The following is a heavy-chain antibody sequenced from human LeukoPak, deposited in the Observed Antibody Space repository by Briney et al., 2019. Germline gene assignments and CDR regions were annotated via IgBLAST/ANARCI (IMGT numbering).Heavy chain of an antibody. CDR3: AHVIKRGRFAP. CDR1: GSSINTDSY. D-gene: IGHD3-10*01. CDR2: SFHTGHT. J-gene: IGHJ5*02. Sequence: SETLSLICSVSGSSINTDSYWGWIRQPPGKGLEWIASSFHTGHTYKNPSLKSRLTTSVDTSKNQFSLKLRSVTAADTAIYYCAHVIKRGRFAPWGQGTLVTVSS. V-gene: IGHV4-38-2*02.